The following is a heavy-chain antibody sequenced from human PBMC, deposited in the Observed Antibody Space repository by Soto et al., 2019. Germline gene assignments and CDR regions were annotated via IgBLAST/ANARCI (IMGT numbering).Heavy chain of an antibody. V-gene: IGHV1-46*03. Sequence: ASVKVSCKASGYTFTSYYMHWVRQAPGQGLEWMGIINPSGGSTSYAQKFQGRVTMTRDTSTSTVYMELSSLRSEDTAVYYCARDWPSSRRGLRFLEWLPKRGSGAFDIWGQGTMVTVSS. CDR2: INPSGGST. CDR1: GYTFTSYY. CDR3: ARDWPSSRRGLRFLEWLPKRGSGAFDI. J-gene: IGHJ3*02. D-gene: IGHD3-3*01.